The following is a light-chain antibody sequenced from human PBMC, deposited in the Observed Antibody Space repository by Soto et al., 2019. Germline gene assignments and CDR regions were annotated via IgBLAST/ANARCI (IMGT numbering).Light chain of an antibody. Sequence: QSALTQPRSVSGSPGQSVTISCTGTSSDVGGYNFVSWHQQHPGKAPKLMIYDVSKRPSGVPDRFSGSNSGNTASLTISGLQAEDEADYYCCSYAGSSTWVFGTGTKVTVL. CDR3: CSYAGSSTWV. CDR2: DVS. J-gene: IGLJ1*01. CDR1: SSDVGGYNF. V-gene: IGLV2-11*01.